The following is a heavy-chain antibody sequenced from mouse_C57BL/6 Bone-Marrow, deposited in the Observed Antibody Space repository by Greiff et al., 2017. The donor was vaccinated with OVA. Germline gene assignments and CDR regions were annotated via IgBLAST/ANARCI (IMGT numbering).Heavy chain of an antibody. CDR3: ARRTVVPDY. V-gene: IGHV1-54*01. CDR1: GYAFTNYL. D-gene: IGHD1-1*01. J-gene: IGHJ2*01. CDR2: INPGSGGT. Sequence: VQRVESGAELVRPGTSVKVSCKASGYAFTNYLIEWVKQRPGQGLEWIGVINPGSGGTNYNEKFKGKATLTADKSSSTAYMQLSSLTSEDSAVYFCARRTVVPDYWGQGTTLTVSS.